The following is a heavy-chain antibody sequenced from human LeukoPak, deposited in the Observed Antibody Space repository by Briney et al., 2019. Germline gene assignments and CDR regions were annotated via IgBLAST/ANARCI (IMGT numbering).Heavy chain of an antibody. CDR1: GYTFTSYA. V-gene: IGHV7-4-1*02. J-gene: IGHJ5*02. CDR3: AXGGSSSWYWFDP. D-gene: IGHD6-13*01. Sequence: SVKXXCKASGYTFTSYAMNWVRQAPGQGLEWMGWINTNTGNPTYAQGFTGRFVFSLDTSVSTAYLQISSLKAEDTAVYYCAXGGSSSWYWFDPWGQGTLVTVSS. CDR2: INTNTGNP.